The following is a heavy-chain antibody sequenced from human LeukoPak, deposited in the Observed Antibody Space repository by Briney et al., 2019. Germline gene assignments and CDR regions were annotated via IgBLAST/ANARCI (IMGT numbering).Heavy chain of an antibody. CDR1: GFSFKKYG. Sequence: GDSLRLSCATSGFSFKKYGMQWVRQAPGKGLEWLSYIRFDGTNKYYADSVKGRFTISRDNSKNTLYLQMSSLTAEDTAVYYCARADHVTIIGEDYWGQGTLVTVSS. CDR3: ARADHVTIIGEDY. CDR2: IRFDGTNK. J-gene: IGHJ4*02. D-gene: IGHD3-22*01. V-gene: IGHV3-30*02.